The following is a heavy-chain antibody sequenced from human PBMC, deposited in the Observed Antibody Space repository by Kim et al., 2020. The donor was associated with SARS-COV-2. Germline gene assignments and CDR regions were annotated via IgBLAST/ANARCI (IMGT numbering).Heavy chain of an antibody. D-gene: IGHD2-15*01. CDR2: ISYDGSNK. Sequence: GGSLRLSCAASGFTFSSYAMHWVRQAPGKGLEWVAVISYDGSNKYYADSVKGRFTISRDNSKNTLYLQMNSLRAEDTAVYYCARDRGNLIHFNAFDIWGQGTMVTVSS. CDR1: GFTFSSYA. CDR3: ARDRGNLIHFNAFDI. J-gene: IGHJ3*02. V-gene: IGHV3-30-3*01.